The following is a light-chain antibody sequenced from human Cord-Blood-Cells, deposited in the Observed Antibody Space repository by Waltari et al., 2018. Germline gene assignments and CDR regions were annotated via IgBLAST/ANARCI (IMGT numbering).Light chain of an antibody. Sequence: QSALTQPASVSGSPGQSITISCTGTSSDVGSYNLLSCYQQHPGKAPKLMIYEGSKRPSGVSNRFSGSKSGNTASLTISGLQAEYEADYYCCSYAGSSTYYVFGTGTKVTVL. CDR3: CSYAGSSTYYV. V-gene: IGLV2-23*01. CDR2: EGS. J-gene: IGLJ1*01. CDR1: SSDVGSYNL.